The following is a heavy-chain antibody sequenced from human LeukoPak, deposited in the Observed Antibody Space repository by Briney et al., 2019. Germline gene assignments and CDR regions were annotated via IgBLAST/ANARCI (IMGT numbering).Heavy chain of an antibody. Sequence: PGRSLRLSCAASGFTFSSYGMHWVRQAPGKGLEWVAVIWYDGSNKYSADSAKGRFTISRDNSKNTLYLQMNSLRAEDTAVYYCARGRSSSWYFDYWGQGTLVTVSS. V-gene: IGHV3-33*01. D-gene: IGHD6-13*01. J-gene: IGHJ4*02. CDR1: GFTFSSYG. CDR2: IWYDGSNK. CDR3: ARGRSSSWYFDY.